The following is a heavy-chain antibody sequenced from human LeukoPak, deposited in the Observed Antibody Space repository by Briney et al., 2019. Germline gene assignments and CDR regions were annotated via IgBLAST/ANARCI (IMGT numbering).Heavy chain of an antibody. Sequence: ASVKVSCKASGYTFSNYYMHWVRQAPGQGLEGMGIINPSGGSISDAQRFQGRVTMTRDTSTRTFYMELSSLRPEDTAVYYCARSQPYCISTSCYGPGDYWGQGTLVTVSS. V-gene: IGHV1-46*01. CDR1: GYTFSNYY. CDR2: INPSGGSI. CDR3: ARSQPYCISTSCYGPGDY. D-gene: IGHD2-2*01. J-gene: IGHJ4*02.